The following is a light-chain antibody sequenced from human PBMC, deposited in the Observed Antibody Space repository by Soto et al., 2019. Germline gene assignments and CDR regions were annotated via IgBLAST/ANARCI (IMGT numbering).Light chain of an antibody. Sequence: DIQMTQSPSSLFASVGDSVTITCRASQAIDSWLAWYQQKPGEAPKLLIFTGSLLHSGVPPRFSGSGSGTDFTLTISSLQPEDFATYYCQQTLSFPPTFGQGTKVDIK. V-gene: IGKV1-12*01. J-gene: IGKJ1*01. CDR3: QQTLSFPPT. CDR1: QAIDSW. CDR2: TGS.